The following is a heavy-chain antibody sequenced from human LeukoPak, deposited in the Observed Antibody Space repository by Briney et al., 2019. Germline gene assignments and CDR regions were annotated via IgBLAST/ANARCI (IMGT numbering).Heavy chain of an antibody. D-gene: IGHD3-22*01. Sequence: GGSLRLSCAASGFTFSDYYMSWIRQAPGKGLEWVSYISSSGSTIYYADSVKGRFTISRDNAKNSLYLKMNSLRAEDTAVYYCAREVTDSSGYYMAGFDYWGQGTLVTVSS. V-gene: IGHV3-11*04. CDR3: AREVTDSSGYYMAGFDY. CDR2: ISSSGSTI. CDR1: GFTFSDYY. J-gene: IGHJ4*02.